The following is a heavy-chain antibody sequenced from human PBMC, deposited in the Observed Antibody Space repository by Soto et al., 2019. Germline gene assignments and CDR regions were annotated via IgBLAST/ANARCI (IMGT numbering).Heavy chain of an antibody. D-gene: IGHD1-26*01. CDR3: ARGAPSHYYCCALDV. J-gene: IGHJ6*02. Sequence: QAHLVQSGAEVKKPGASVKVSCRAFGYRFTDYYLHWVRQAPGQGLDWMGWIKPSTGGASYAEKFQAVVIMTSHTSMNTVYMEMSNLTSDDTALYFGARGAPSHYYCCALDVWGPGTPVTVSS. CDR2: IKPSTGGA. CDR1: GYRFTDYY. V-gene: IGHV1-2*02.